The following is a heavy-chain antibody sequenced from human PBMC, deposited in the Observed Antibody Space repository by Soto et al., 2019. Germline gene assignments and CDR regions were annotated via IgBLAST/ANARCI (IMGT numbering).Heavy chain of an antibody. V-gene: IGHV3-23*01. Sequence: EVQLLKSGGGLVQPGGSLRLSCAASGFTFSSYAMSWVRQAPGKGLEWVSAISGSGGSTYYADSVKGRFTISRDNSKNTLYLQMNSLRAEDTAVYYCAKDDPQDYYDSSGYYEAYYYYGMDVWGQGTTVTVSS. CDR2: ISGSGGST. CDR1: GFTFSSYA. J-gene: IGHJ6*02. D-gene: IGHD3-22*01. CDR3: AKDDPQDYYDSSGYYEAYYYYGMDV.